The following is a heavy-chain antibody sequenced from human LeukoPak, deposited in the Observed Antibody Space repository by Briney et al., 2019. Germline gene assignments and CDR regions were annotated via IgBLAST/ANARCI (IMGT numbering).Heavy chain of an antibody. J-gene: IGHJ6*03. V-gene: IGHV1-69*04. CDR1: GGTFSSYA. CDR2: IIPILGIA. Sequence: SVKVSCKASGGTFSSYAISWVRQAPGQGLEWMGRIIPILGIANYAQKFQGRITITADKSTSTAYMELSSLRSEDTAVYYCARVGYSSSHYYMDVWGKGTTVTVSS. D-gene: IGHD6-13*01. CDR3: ARVGYSSSHYYMDV.